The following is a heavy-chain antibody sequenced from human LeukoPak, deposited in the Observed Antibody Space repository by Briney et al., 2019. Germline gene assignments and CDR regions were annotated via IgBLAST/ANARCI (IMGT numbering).Heavy chain of an antibody. CDR1: GFTFSDYY. D-gene: IGHD4-17*01. CDR2: ISSSGSTI. J-gene: IGHJ4*02. CDR3: ARDIGADGYGDYVLLPEEYYFDY. Sequence: GGSLRLSCAASGFTFSDYYMSWIRQAPGKGLEWVSYISSSGSTIYYADSVKGRFTISRDNAKNSLYLQMNSLRAEDTAVYYCARDIGADGYGDYVLLPEEYYFDYWGQGALVTVSS. V-gene: IGHV3-11*01.